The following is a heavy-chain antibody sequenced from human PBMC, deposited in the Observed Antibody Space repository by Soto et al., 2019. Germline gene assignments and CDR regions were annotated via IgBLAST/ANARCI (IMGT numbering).Heavy chain of an antibody. CDR2: IIPIFGTA. CDR3: ARSTGLDIVLIDY. Sequence: SVKVSCKASGGTFSSYAISWVRQAPGQGLEWMGGIIPIFGTANYAQEFQGRVTITADESTSTAYMELSSLRSGDTAVYYCARSTGLDIVLIDYWGQGTLVTVSS. J-gene: IGHJ4*02. CDR1: GGTFSSYA. V-gene: IGHV1-69*13. D-gene: IGHD2-8*01.